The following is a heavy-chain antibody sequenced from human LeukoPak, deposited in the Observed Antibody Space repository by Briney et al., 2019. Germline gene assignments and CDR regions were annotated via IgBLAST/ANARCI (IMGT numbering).Heavy chain of an antibody. Sequence: SETLSLTCAVYGESFSGYYWSWVRQSPGKGLEWIGEINHSGSTNYNSSLKSRVTISVDTFKSQFSLRLSSVTAADTAVYYCAKVYSSSSRDAFDVWGQGTMVTVSS. J-gene: IGHJ3*01. V-gene: IGHV4-34*01. D-gene: IGHD6-6*01. CDR2: INHSGST. CDR3: AKVYSSSSRDAFDV. CDR1: GESFSGYY.